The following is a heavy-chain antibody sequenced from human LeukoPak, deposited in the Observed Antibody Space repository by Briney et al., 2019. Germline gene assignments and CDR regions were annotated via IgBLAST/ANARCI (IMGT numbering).Heavy chain of an antibody. V-gene: IGHV3-21*01. CDR1: GFTFSSYS. J-gene: IGHJ6*03. CDR3: ARDKLWYSSGWSPTKYYYYYYMDV. D-gene: IGHD6-19*01. CDR2: ISSSSSYI. Sequence: GGSLRLSCAASGFTFSSYSMNWVRQAPGKGLEWVSSISSSSSYIYYADSVKGRFTISRDNAKNSLYLQMNSLRAEDTAVYYCARDKLWYSSGWSPTKYYYYYYMDVWGKGTTVTVSS.